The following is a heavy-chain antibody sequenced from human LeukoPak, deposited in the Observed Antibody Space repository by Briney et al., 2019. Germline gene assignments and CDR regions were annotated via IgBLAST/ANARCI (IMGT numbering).Heavy chain of an antibody. CDR3: ASDDSYGSGSYYDLNNWFDP. D-gene: IGHD3-10*01. J-gene: IGHJ5*02. CDR1: GGTFSSYA. Sequence: ASVKVSCKASGGTFSSYAISWVRQAPGQGLEWMGRIIPILGIANYAQKFQSRVTITADKSTSTAYMELSSLRSEDTAVYYCASDDSYGSGSYYDLNNWFDPWGQGTLVTVSS. V-gene: IGHV1-69*04. CDR2: IIPILGIA.